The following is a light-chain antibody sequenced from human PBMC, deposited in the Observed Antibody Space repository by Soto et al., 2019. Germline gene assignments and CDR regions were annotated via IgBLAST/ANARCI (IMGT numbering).Light chain of an antibody. CDR3: TSWTTSTTMI. V-gene: IGLV2-14*03. CDR1: SSDIGAYNY. CDR2: DVN. J-gene: IGLJ2*01. Sequence: QSVLTQPASVSGSPGQSITISCTGTSSDIGAYNYVSWYQQHPGKAPKLMIYDVNILPSGVSNRFSGSKSGSTASLTISGLQAEDEADYYCTSWTTSTTMIFGGGTKSPS.